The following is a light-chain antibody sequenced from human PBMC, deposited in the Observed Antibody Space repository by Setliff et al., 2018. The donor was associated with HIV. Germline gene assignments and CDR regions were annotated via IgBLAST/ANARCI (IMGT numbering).Light chain of an antibody. CDR3: SSYTTTSTLR. J-gene: IGLJ2*01. CDR2: DVT. Sequence: QSALTQPASVSGSPGQSISISCTGTSSDIGGYNSVSWYQQHPGKAPKLMIYDVTNRPSGVSNRFSCSKSGNTASLTISGLQAEDEGDYYCSSYTTTSTLRFGGGTKVTVL. CDR1: SSDIGGYNS. V-gene: IGLV2-14*03.